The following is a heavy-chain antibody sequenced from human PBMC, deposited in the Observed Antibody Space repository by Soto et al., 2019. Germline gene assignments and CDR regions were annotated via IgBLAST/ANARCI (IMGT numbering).Heavy chain of an antibody. CDR3: ARDGRGYSGYDSWFDP. CDR2: IYHSGST. CDR1: GGSISSSNW. V-gene: IGHV4-4*02. Sequence: SETLSLTCAVSGGSISSSNWWSWVRQPPGKGLEWIGEIYHSGSTNYNPSLKSRVTISVDKSKNQFSLKLSSVTAADTAVYYCARDGRGYSGYDSWFDPWGQGTLVTVSS. J-gene: IGHJ5*02. D-gene: IGHD5-12*01.